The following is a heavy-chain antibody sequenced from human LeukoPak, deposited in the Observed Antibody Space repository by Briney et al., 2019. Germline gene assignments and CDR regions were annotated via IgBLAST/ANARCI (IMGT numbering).Heavy chain of an antibody. CDR3: ARGIAVAGGRVDY. J-gene: IGHJ4*02. D-gene: IGHD6-19*01. CDR2: INSDGSGT. CDR1: GFTFSSYW. V-gene: IGHV3-74*01. Sequence: PGGSLRLSCAASGFTFSSYWMHWVRQAPGKGLVWVSRINSDGSGTSYADSVKGRFTISRDNAKNTLYLQMNSLRAEDTAVYYCARGIAVAGGRVDYWGQGTLVTVSS.